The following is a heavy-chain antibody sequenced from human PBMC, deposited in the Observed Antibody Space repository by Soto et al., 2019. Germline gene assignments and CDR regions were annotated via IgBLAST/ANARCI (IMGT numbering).Heavy chain of an antibody. CDR2: ISGSGGST. Sequence: PSETLSLTCAVSGDSITSNVWWSWIRQAPGKGLEWVSAISGSGGSTYYADSVKGRFTISRDNSKNTLYLQMNSLRAEDTAVYYCAKGLFSSINYWGQGTLVTVSS. D-gene: IGHD6-13*01. J-gene: IGHJ4*02. V-gene: IGHV3-23*01. CDR1: GDSITSNV. CDR3: AKGLFSSINY.